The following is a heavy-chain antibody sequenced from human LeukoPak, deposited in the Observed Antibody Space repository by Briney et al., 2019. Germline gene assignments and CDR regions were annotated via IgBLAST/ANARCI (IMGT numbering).Heavy chain of an antibody. J-gene: IGHJ4*02. CDR1: GFTFSSYG. V-gene: IGHV3-30*03. D-gene: IGHD6-13*01. CDR2: ISYDGSNK. CDR3: ARDPQTIAAAGTTY. Sequence: GGSLRLSCAASGFTFSSYGMHWVRQAPGKGLEWVAVISYDGSNKYYADSVKGRFTISRDNSKNTLYLQMNSLRAEDTAVYYCARDPQTIAAAGTTYWGQGTLVTVSS.